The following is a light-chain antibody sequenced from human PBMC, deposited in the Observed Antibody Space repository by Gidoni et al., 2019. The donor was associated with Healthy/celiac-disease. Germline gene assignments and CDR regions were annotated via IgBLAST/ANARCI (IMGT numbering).Light chain of an antibody. CDR1: SSDVGSYNL. V-gene: IGLV2-23*02. J-gene: IGLJ2*01. CDR2: EVS. CDR3: CSYAGSSAVV. Sequence: QSALTQPASVSGSPGQPITISCPGTSSDVGSYNLVSWYQPHPGKAPKLMIYEVSKRPSGVSNRFSGSKSGNTASLTISGLQAEDEADYYCCSYAGSSAVVFGGGTKLTVL.